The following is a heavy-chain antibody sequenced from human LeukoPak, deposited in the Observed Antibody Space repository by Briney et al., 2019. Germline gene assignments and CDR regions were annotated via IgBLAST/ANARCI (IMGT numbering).Heavy chain of an antibody. CDR2: IYPGDSDT. J-gene: IGHJ4*02. Sequence: GEALKISWRGSGYSFTSYWIGWVRQMPGKGVEGVGIIYPGDSDTRYSPSFQGQVTISADKSISSAYLQWSSLKASDTAMYYCATPQDYYDSSGPLGGFDYWGQGTLVTVSS. CDR1: GYSFTSYW. D-gene: IGHD3-22*01. CDR3: ATPQDYYDSSGPLGGFDY. V-gene: IGHV5-51*01.